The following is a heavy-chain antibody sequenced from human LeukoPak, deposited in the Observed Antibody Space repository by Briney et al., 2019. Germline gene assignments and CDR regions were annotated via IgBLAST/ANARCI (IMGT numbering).Heavy chain of an antibody. D-gene: IGHD3-10*01. CDR1: GGSFSGYY. V-gene: IGHV4-30-4*08. Sequence: SETLSLTCAVYGGSFSGYYWSWIRQPPGKGLEWIGYIYYSGSTYYNPSLKSRVTISVDTSKNQFSLKLSSVTAADTAVYYCARAHAVLLWFGELLPTTNWFDPWGQGTLVTVSS. J-gene: IGHJ5*02. CDR2: IYYSGST. CDR3: ARAHAVLLWFGELLPTTNWFDP.